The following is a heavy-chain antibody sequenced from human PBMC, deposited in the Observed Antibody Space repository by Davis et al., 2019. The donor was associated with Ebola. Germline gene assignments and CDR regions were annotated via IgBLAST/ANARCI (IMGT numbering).Heavy chain of an antibody. D-gene: IGHD2-2*01. CDR2: INHSGST. J-gene: IGHJ6*02. CDR1: GGSFSGYY. V-gene: IGHV4-34*01. CDR3: ARVVVVPAAKGRNYYYYGMDV. Sequence: MPSETLSLTCAVYGGSFSGYYLSWIRQPPGKGLEWIGEINHSGSTNYNPSLKSRVTISVDTSKNQFSLKLSSVTAADTAVYYCARVVVVPAAKGRNYYYYGMDVWGQGTTVTVSS.